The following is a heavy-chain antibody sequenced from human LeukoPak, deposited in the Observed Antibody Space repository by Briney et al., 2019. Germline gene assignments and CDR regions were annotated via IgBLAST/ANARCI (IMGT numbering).Heavy chain of an antibody. CDR3: ARVGNYYDSSGHIDY. J-gene: IGHJ4*02. D-gene: IGHD3-22*01. CDR1: GYTFTSYG. V-gene: IGHV1-2*02. Sequence: ASVKVSCKASGYTFTSYGISWVRQAPGQGLEWMEWINPNSGGTNYAQKFQGRVTMTRDTSISTAYMELSRLRSDDTAVYYCARVGNYYDSSGHIDYWGQGTLVTVSS. CDR2: INPNSGGT.